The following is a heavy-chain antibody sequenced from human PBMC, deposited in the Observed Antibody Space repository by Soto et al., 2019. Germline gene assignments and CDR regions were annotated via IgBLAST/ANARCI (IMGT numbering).Heavy chain of an antibody. CDR2: IYYSGST. CDR1: GGSISSSSYY. V-gene: IGHV4-39*01. J-gene: IGHJ5*02. D-gene: IGHD1-7*01. Sequence: PSETLSLTCTVSGGSISSSSYYWGWIRQPPGKGLEWIGSIYYSGSTYYNPSLKSRVTISVDTSKNQFSLKLSSVTAADTAVYYCARPRWFGNWNYEYWFDPWGQGTLVTVSS. CDR3: ARPRWFGNWNYEYWFDP.